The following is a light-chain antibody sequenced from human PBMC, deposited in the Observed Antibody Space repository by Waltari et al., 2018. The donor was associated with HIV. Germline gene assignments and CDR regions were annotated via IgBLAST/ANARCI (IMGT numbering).Light chain of an antibody. Sequence: SVLTQPPSVSGAPGQRVTIHCTGSNSNIGAAYDVPSFQQLPGTAPKLVNYWNNNRPSWGPDRFSGSKSGTSASLAISGLQAEDEADYYCQSYDSSLSGSVFGGGTKLTVL. CDR2: WNN. J-gene: IGLJ2*01. V-gene: IGLV1-40*01. CDR1: NSNIGAAYD. CDR3: QSYDSSLSGSV.